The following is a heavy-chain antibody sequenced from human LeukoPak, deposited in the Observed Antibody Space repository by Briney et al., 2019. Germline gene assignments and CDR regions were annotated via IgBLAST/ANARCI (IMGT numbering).Heavy chain of an antibody. V-gene: IGHV3-23*01. D-gene: IGHD1-26*01. CDR3: ARDMMGATLYFDS. CDR2: ISGSGGRT. Sequence: GGSLRLSCAASGFTFSIYGMSWVRQAPGKGLEWVSTISGSGGRTYNADSMKGRFTISRDNSKNTLYLQMNSLRVEDTAVYYCARDMMGATLYFDSWGQGTLVTVSS. J-gene: IGHJ4*02. CDR1: GFTFSIYG.